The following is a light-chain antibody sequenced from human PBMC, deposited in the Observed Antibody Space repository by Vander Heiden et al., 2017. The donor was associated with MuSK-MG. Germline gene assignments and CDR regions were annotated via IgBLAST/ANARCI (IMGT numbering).Light chain of an antibody. Sequence: IQMTQSPSSLSASVGDRVTITCRASQSISSDLNWYQQKPGKAPKLLIYAASSLQSGVPSRFSGSGSGTEFTLTISSLQPEDFATYYCQQSYSTPYTFGQGTKLEIK. CDR3: QQSYSTPYT. CDR2: AAS. J-gene: IGKJ2*01. CDR1: QSISSD. V-gene: IGKV1-39*01.